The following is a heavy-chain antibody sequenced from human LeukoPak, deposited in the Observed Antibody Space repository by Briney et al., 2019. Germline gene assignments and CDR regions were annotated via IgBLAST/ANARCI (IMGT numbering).Heavy chain of an antibody. CDR2: ISPNGVIT. D-gene: IGHD6-19*01. CDR3: AKARRNYSSGWYPFDY. J-gene: IGHJ4*02. V-gene: IGHV3-23*01. Sequence: PGGSLRLSCAASGFTFSSHGMNWVRQAPGKGLEWVSGISPNGVITYYADSVKGRFTISRDNSKGTVSLQMNSLRPEDTAVYYCAKARRNYSSGWYPFDYWGQGTLVTVSS. CDR1: GFTFSSHG.